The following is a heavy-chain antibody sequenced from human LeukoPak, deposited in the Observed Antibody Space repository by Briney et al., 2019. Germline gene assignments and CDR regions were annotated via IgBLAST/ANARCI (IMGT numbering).Heavy chain of an antibody. CDR1: GFTFSSYA. CDR3: ARDSGSSGWYLISYYFDY. Sequence: PGRSLRLSCAASGFTFSSYAMHWVRQAPGKGLEWVAVISYDGSNKYYADSVKGRFTTSRDNSKNTLYLQMNSLRAEDTAVYYCARDSGSSGWYLISYYFDYWGQGTLVTVSS. D-gene: IGHD6-19*01. V-gene: IGHV3-30-3*01. J-gene: IGHJ4*02. CDR2: ISYDGSNK.